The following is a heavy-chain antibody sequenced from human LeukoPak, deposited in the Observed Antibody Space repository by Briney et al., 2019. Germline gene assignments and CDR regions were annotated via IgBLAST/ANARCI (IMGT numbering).Heavy chain of an antibody. CDR3: ARAPERWYSYGSYTYYYMDV. D-gene: IGHD5-18*01. Sequence: SETLSLTCTVSGGSISSYYWNWIRQPPGKGLEWIGSISYSGSTNYNPSLESRVTISVDTSKNRISLKLRSVTAADTTVYYCARAPERWYSYGSYTYYYMDVWGKGTTVSVSS. V-gene: IGHV4-59*01. J-gene: IGHJ6*03. CDR2: ISYSGST. CDR1: GGSISSYY.